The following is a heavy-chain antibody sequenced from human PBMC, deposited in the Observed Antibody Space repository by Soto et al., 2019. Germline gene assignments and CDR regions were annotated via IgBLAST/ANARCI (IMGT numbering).Heavy chain of an antibody. CDR2: ISGSGGST. V-gene: IGHV3-23*01. CDR1: GFTFSSYA. Sequence: HPGGSLRLSCAASGFTFSSYAMSWVRQAPGKGLEWVSAISGSGGSTYYADSVKGRFTISRDNSKNTLYLQMNSLRAEDTAVYYCAKRAREVLRFLEWLDYYYGMDVWGQGTTVTVSS. D-gene: IGHD3-3*01. J-gene: IGHJ6*02. CDR3: AKRAREVLRFLEWLDYYYGMDV.